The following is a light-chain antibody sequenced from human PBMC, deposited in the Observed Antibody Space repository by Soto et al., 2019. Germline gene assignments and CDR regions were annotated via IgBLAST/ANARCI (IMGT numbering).Light chain of an antibody. J-gene: IGLJ1*01. V-gene: IGLV2-14*01. CDR2: GGS. Sequence: QSALTQPASVSGSPGQSIPISCTGTSSDVGGYHYVSWYQQHPGKAPKLMIYGGSNRPSGVSNRFSGSKSGNTASLTISGRQAEDEAEYYCVSYTRRGYVFGTGTKLTVL. CDR1: SSDVGGYHY. CDR3: VSYTRRGYV.